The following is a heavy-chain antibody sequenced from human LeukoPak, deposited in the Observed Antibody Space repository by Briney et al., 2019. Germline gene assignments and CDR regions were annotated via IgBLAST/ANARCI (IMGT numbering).Heavy chain of an antibody. CDR2: IYYSGST. CDR1: GGSISSYY. D-gene: IGHD2-15*01. J-gene: IGHJ4*02. CDR3: ARAVFSYCSGGSCPYFDY. Sequence: SETLSLTCTVSGGSISSYYWSWIRQPPGKGLEWIGHIYYSGSTNYNPSLKSRVTISVHTSKNQFSLKLSSVTAADTAVYYCARAVFSYCSGGSCPYFDYWGQGTLVTVSS. V-gene: IGHV4-59*01.